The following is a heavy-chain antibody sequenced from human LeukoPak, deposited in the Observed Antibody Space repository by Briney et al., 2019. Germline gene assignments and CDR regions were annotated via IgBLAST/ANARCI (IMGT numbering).Heavy chain of an antibody. D-gene: IGHD3-16*02. CDR1: GFTVSSNY. CDR2: IYSGGST. J-gene: IGHJ4*02. V-gene: IGHV3-53*01. CDR3: ARDRGYDYVWGSYRYDY. Sequence: PGGSLRLXCAASGFTVSSNYMSWVRQAPGKGLEWVSVIYSGGSTYYADSVKGRFTISRDNSKNTLYLQMNSLRAEDTAVYYCARDRGYDYVWGSYRYDYWGQGTLVTVSS.